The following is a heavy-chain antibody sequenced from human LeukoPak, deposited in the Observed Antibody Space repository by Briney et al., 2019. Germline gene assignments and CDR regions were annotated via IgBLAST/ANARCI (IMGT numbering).Heavy chain of an antibody. Sequence: ASVKVSCKASGYTFTGYYMHWVRQAPGQGLEWMGWINPNSGGTNYAQKFQGRVTMTRDTSISTAYMELSRLRSDDTAVYYCARVGSAVTNTLPSSAVVFDIWGQGTMVTVSS. V-gene: IGHV1-2*02. CDR1: GYTFTGYY. CDR3: ARVGSAVTNTLPSSAVVFDI. D-gene: IGHD4-17*01. CDR2: INPNSGGT. J-gene: IGHJ3*02.